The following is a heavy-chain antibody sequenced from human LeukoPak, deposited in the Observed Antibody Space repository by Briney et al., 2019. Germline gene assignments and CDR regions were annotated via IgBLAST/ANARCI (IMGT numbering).Heavy chain of an antibody. V-gene: IGHV3-15*01. Sequence: GGSLRLSCAASGLTFSKAWMSWVRQAPGKGLEWVGRIKSKMDGGTIEYAAPVKGRFTISRDDSKNTQYLQMNSLKTEDTAVYYCTTDGYCSGGNCYSSDYWGQGILVTVSA. D-gene: IGHD2-15*01. CDR1: GLTFSKAW. CDR3: TTDGYCSGGNCYSSDY. CDR2: IKSKMDGGTI. J-gene: IGHJ4*02.